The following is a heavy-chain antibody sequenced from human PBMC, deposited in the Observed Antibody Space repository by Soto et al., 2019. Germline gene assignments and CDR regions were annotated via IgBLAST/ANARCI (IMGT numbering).Heavy chain of an antibody. CDR2: INHSGST. V-gene: IGHV4-34*01. Sequence: SETLSLTCAVYGGSFSGYYWSWIRQPPGKGLEWIGEINHSGSTNYNPSLKSRVTISVDTSKNQFSLKLSSVTAADTAVYYCAREEYYYGMDVWGQGTTVTVSS. CDR1: GGSFSGYY. CDR3: AREEYYYGMDV. J-gene: IGHJ6*02.